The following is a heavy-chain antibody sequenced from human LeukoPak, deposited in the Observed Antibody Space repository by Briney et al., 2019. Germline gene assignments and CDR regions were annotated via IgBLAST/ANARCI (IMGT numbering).Heavy chain of an antibody. D-gene: IGHD1-7*01. V-gene: IGHV1-2*02. CDR3: ARDTGTGSLIDAFDI. CDR2: INPNSGGT. Sequence: ASVKVSCRASGYTFTGYYMHWVRQAPGQGLEWMGWINPNSGGTNYAQKFQGRVTMTRDTSISTAYMELGRLRSDDTAVYYCARDTGTGSLIDAFDIWGQGTMVTVSS. J-gene: IGHJ3*02. CDR1: GYTFTGYY.